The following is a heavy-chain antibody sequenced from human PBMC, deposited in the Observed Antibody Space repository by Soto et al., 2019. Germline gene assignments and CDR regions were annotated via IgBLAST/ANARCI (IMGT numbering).Heavy chain of an antibody. D-gene: IGHD3-16*01. CDR2: ISPYNDHT. J-gene: IGHJ6*02. V-gene: IGHV1-18*01. CDR1: GYTVIRYG. CDR3: ARGGYYDNSWGKLSHYGLDV. Sequence: QVQLAQSTGEVKKHGASVRVSCKATGYTVIRYGIAWVRQAPEQGFEWMGWISPYNDHTDYAQKFQGRVTMTADTSTRTVYMNLRGLKSDDTAVYYCARGGYYDNSWGKLSHYGLDVWGQGTSVSVSS.